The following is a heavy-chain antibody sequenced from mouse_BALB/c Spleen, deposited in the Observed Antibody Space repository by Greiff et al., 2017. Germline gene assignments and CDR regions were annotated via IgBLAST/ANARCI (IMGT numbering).Heavy chain of an antibody. CDR3: AQITTVVATDY. D-gene: IGHD1-1*01. V-gene: IGHV14-3*02. CDR1: GFNIKDTY. J-gene: IGHJ2*01. CDR2: IDPANGNT. Sequence: VQLQQSGAELVKPGASVKLSCTASGFNIKDTYMHWVKQRPEQGLEWIGRIDPANGNTKYDPKFQGKATITADTSSNTAYLQLSSLTSEDTAVYYCAQITTVVATDYWGQGTTLTVSS.